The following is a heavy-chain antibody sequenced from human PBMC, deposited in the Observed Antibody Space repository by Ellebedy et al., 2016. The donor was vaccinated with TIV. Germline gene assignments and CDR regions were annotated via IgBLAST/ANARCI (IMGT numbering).Heavy chain of an antibody. V-gene: IGHV1-69*13. CDR3: ARVSGGGSGSYLSGFDL. CDR2: LIPIFGTA. Sequence: SVKVSXKASGGAFSSYAISWVRQAPGQGLEWMGGLIPIFGTANYAQKFQGRVTITADDYTSTAYMALSRLRPEDTAVYYCARVSGGGSGSYLSGFDLWGQGTLVTVSS. D-gene: IGHD3-10*01. J-gene: IGHJ5*02. CDR1: GGAFSSYA.